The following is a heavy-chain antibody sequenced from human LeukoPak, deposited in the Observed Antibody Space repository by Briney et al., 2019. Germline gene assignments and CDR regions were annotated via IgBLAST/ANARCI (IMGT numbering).Heavy chain of an antibody. D-gene: IGHD6-13*01. CDR2: ISGSGGST. J-gene: IGHJ4*02. CDR1: GFTFSSYA. V-gene: IGHV3-23*01. CDR3: ARDASDSSSWGEDY. Sequence: PGRSLRLSCAASGFTFSSYAMSWVRQAPGKGLEWVSAISGSGGSTYYADSVKGRFTISRDNSKNSLYLQINSLRAEDTAVYYCARDASDSSSWGEDYWGQGTLVTVSS.